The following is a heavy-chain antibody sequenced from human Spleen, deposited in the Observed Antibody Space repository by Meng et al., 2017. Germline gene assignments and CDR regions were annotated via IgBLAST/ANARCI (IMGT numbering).Heavy chain of an antibody. D-gene: IGHD2-15*01. CDR2: ISGSGGST. CDR3: ARDGTVAATGWYFDL. J-gene: IGHJ2*01. CDR1: GFTFSSYA. V-gene: IGHV3-23*01. Sequence: GESLKISCAASGFTFSSYAMTWVRQAPGKGLEWVSAISGSGGSTYYADSVKGRFTISRDNSKNTLYLQMDSLRAEDTAVYYCARDGTVAATGWYFDLWGRGTLVTVSS.